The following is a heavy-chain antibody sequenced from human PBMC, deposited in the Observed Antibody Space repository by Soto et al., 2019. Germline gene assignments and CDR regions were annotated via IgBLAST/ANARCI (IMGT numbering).Heavy chain of an antibody. D-gene: IGHD3-22*01. CDR1: GFTFSSYG. V-gene: IGHV3-33*01. J-gene: IGHJ4*02. CDR2: IWYGGSNK. CDR3: ARDHSEIVVVIPGY. Sequence: GGSLRLSCAASGFTFSSYGMHWVRQAPGKGLEWVAVIWYGGSNKYYADSVKGRFTISRDNSKNTLYLQMNSLRAEDTAVYYCARDHSEIVVVIPGYWGQGTLVTVPQ.